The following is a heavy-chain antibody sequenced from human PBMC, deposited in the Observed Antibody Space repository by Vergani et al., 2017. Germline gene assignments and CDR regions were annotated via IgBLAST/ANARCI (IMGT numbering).Heavy chain of an antibody. J-gene: IGHJ4*02. CDR2: IWYDGSNK. Sequence: VQLVESGGGVVQPGRSLRLSCAASGFTFSSYGMHWVRQAPGKGLEWVAVIWYDGSNKYYADSVKGRFTISRDNSKNTLYLQMNSLRAEDTAVYYCARERRDCSSTSCYRRFDYWGQGTLVTVSS. CDR1: GFTFSSYG. V-gene: IGHV3-33*01. CDR3: ARERRDCSSTSCYRRFDY. D-gene: IGHD2-2*02.